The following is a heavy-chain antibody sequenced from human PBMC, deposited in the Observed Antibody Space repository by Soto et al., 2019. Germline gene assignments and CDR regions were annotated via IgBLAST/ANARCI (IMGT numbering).Heavy chain of an antibody. Sequence: QVQLQESGPGLVKPSQTLSLTCSVSGGSISSGDYYWSWVRQHPGKGLEWIGYIFYSGSTYYNPSLKSRVTISVDTSKNQFSLKLSSVTGADTAVYYCARGGSGDIVVVAAIDYWGQGTLVTVSS. J-gene: IGHJ4*02. CDR2: IFYSGST. CDR3: ARGGSGDIVVVAAIDY. V-gene: IGHV4-31*03. D-gene: IGHD2-15*01. CDR1: GGSISSGDYY.